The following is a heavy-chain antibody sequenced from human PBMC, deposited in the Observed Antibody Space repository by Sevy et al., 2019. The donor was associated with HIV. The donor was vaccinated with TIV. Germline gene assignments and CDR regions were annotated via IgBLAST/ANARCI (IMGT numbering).Heavy chain of an antibody. CDR1: GFTFSKYS. Sequence: GGSLRLSCAASGFTFSKYSMSWVRQPPGKGLESFSTLSFGCGEINYADSVKGRFTISRDNSKSSVYLQMNNLRPEDTAVYYCAREGGTKPHDYWGQGTLVTVSS. D-gene: IGHD2-8*01. V-gene: IGHV3-23*01. CDR2: LSFGCGEI. J-gene: IGHJ4*02. CDR3: AREGGTKPHDY.